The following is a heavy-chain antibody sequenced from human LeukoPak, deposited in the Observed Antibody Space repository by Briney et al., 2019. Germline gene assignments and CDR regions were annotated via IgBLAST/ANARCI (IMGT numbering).Heavy chain of an antibody. Sequence: SETLSLTCTVSGGSISSYYWSWIRQPPGKGLEWIGYIYYSGSTNYNPYLQSRVTISVDTSKNQFSLKQSSVTAADTAVYYCARHGEYSNSWYNWFDPWGQGTLVTVSS. CDR3: ARHGEYSNSWYNWFDP. V-gene: IGHV4-59*08. J-gene: IGHJ5*02. D-gene: IGHD6-13*01. CDR1: GGSISSYY. CDR2: IYYSGST.